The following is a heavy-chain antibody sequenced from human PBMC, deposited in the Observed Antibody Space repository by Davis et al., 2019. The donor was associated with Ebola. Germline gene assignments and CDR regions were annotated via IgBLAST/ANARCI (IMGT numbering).Heavy chain of an antibody. V-gene: IGHV3-66*01. D-gene: IGHD1-26*01. Sequence: GESLKISCAASGFTFSTYSMSWVRQAPGKGLEWVSGIYGGDTHYADSVKGRFTISRDNSKNTLHLQMNRLRVEDTAVYYCAKAWVGAIDYWGQGTLVTVSS. J-gene: IGHJ4*02. CDR3: AKAWVGAIDY. CDR1: GFTFSTYS. CDR2: IYGGDT.